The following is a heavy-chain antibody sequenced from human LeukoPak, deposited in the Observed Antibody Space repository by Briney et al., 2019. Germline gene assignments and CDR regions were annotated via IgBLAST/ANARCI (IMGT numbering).Heavy chain of an antibody. Sequence: PGGSLRLSCAASGFTFDDYGMSWVRHAPGKGLEWVSGINWNGGSTGYADSVKGRFTISRDNAKNSLYLQMNSLRAEDTALYHCARVEKGYYYYMDVWGKGTTVTVSS. CDR3: ARVEKGYYYYMDV. CDR1: GFTFDDYG. V-gene: IGHV3-20*01. J-gene: IGHJ6*03. CDR2: INWNGGST.